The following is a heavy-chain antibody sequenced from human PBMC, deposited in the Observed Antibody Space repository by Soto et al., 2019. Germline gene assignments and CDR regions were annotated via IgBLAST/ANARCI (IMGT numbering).Heavy chain of an antibody. CDR2: IWYDGSNK. CDR1: GFTFSSYG. D-gene: IGHD6-19*01. V-gene: IGHV3-33*01. Sequence: PGGSLRLSCAASGFTFSSYGMHWVRQAPGKGLEWVAVIWYDGSNKYYADSVKGRFTISRDNSKNTLYLQMNSLRAEDTAVYYCARDKGSGWYGGAFDIWGQGTMVTVSS. CDR3: ARDKGSGWYGGAFDI. J-gene: IGHJ3*02.